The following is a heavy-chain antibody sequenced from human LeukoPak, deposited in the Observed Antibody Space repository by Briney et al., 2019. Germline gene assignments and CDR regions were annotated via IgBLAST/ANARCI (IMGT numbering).Heavy chain of an antibody. CDR1: GGSISSGGYY. J-gene: IGHJ5*02. CDR2: IYYSGST. CDR3: ARYCSSTSCYPYGGSRFDP. V-gene: IGHV4-31*03. Sequence: SETLSLTCTVSGGSISSGGYYWSWIRQHPGKGLEWIGYIYYSGSTYYNPSLKSRVTISVDTSKNQFSLKLSSVTAADTAVYYRARYCSSTSCYPYGGSRFDPWGQGTLVTVSS. D-gene: IGHD2-2*01.